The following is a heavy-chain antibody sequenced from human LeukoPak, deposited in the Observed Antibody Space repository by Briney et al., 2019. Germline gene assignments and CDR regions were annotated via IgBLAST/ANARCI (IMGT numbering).Heavy chain of an antibody. V-gene: IGHV4-59*12. Sequence: ASETLSLTCTVSGGSISSYYWSWIRQPPGKGLEWIGYIYYSGSTNYNPSLKSRVTISVDTSKNQFSLKLSSVTAADTAVYYCARDYGDYEHYLDYWGQGTLVTVSS. CDR2: IYYSGST. D-gene: IGHD4-17*01. CDR1: GGSISSYY. CDR3: ARDYGDYEHYLDY. J-gene: IGHJ4*02.